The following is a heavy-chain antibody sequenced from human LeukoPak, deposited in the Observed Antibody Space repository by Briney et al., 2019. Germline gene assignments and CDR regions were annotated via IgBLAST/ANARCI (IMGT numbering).Heavy chain of an antibody. CDR2: ISAYNGNT. CDR1: GYTFNTYG. J-gene: IGHJ4*02. V-gene: IGHV1-18*01. Sequence: ASVKVSCKTSGYTFNTYGIAWVRQAPGQGLEWMGWISAYNGNTNYAQNLQDRVTMTTDTSTTTAYMELRSLRSDDTAVYYCARIFYDILTGYHHGSEFDYWGQGTLVTVSS. CDR3: ARIFYDILTGYHHGSEFDY. D-gene: IGHD3-9*01.